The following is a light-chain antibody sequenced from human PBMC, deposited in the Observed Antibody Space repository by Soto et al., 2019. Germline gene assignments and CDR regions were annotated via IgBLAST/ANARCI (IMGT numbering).Light chain of an antibody. V-gene: IGLV3-21*02. Sequence: SYELTQPPSVSVAPGQTARITCGGNNIGSESVHWYHLKPGQAPVLVVYDDSDRPSGIPERFSGSRSGSTATLTISGVEAGDESDYYCQVSDTSTEHAVFGGGTKVTVL. CDR3: QVSDTSTEHAV. CDR1: NIGSES. J-gene: IGLJ2*01. CDR2: DDS.